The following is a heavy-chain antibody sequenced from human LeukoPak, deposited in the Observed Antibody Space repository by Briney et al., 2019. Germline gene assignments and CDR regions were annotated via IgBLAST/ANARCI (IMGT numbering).Heavy chain of an antibody. CDR1: GFTFSTYS. V-gene: IGHV3-48*04. Sequence: GGSLRLSCAASGFTFSTYSMNWVRQAPGKGPEWVSYISSSSSSTIYYADSVKGRFTISRDNAKNSLYLQMNSLRAEDTAVYYCTGYSSGWGYFGMDVWGQGTTVTVSS. D-gene: IGHD6-19*01. CDR3: TGYSSGWGYFGMDV. CDR2: ISSSSSSTI. J-gene: IGHJ6*02.